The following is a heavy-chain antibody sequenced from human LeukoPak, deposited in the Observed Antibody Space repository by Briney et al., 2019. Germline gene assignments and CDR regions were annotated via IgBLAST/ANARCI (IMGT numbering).Heavy chain of an antibody. J-gene: IGHJ6*02. Sequence: GASVKVSSKASGYTFTGYYMHWVRLAPGQGLEWMGWINPNSGGTNYAQKFQGRVTMTRDTSISTAYMELSSLRSEDTAVYYCARGYYDSSGPTSYYYYGMDVWGQGTTVTVSS. CDR1: GYTFTGYY. CDR3: ARGYYDSSGPTSYYYYGMDV. D-gene: IGHD3-22*01. V-gene: IGHV1-2*02. CDR2: INPNSGGT.